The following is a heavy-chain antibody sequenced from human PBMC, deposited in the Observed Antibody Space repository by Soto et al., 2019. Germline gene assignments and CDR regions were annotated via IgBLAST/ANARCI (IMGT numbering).Heavy chain of an antibody. J-gene: IGHJ5*02. V-gene: IGHV3-9*01. CDR1: GFTFDDYA. CDR3: ARGGSGALTAAAGRTNWFDP. CDR2: ISWSSGNI. Sequence: EVQLVESGGGVVQPGRSLRLSCTGSGFTFDDYAMYWVRQRPGAGLEWVAGISWSSGNIAHAASVKGRFTVSRDNDMSSLYQQMNRLRVEETAMYYCARGGSGALTAAAGRTNWFDPWGQGTLVIVSS. D-gene: IGHD6-13*01.